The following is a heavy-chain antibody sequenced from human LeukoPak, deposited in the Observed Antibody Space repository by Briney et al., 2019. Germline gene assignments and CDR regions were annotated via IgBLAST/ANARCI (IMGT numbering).Heavy chain of an antibody. V-gene: IGHV1-69*04. CDR3: ARDVGAQNYYYYYGMDV. J-gene: IGHJ6*02. CDR1: GGTFSSYA. Sequence: GASVKVSCKASGGTFSSYAISWARQAPGQGLEWMGRIIPILGIANYAQKFQGRVTITADKSTSTAYMELSSLRSEDTAVYYCARDVGAQNYYYYYGMDVWGQGTTVTVSS. D-gene: IGHD1-26*01. CDR2: IIPILGIA.